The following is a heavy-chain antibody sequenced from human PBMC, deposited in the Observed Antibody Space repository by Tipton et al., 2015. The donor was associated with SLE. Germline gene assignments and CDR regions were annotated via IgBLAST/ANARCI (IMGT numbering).Heavy chain of an antibody. D-gene: IGHD2-15*01. V-gene: IGHV1-69*05. CDR1: GVTFSIYT. Sequence: QSGAEVKQPGSSVKVSCKASGVTFSIYTMNWVRQAPGQGLEWMGGIIPIFGTPKYAQKFQGRITFTTDETTRTAYMSLNNPRSEDTAIYFCGLLRGSDDDWGQGTQVTVSS. CDR3: GLLRGSDDD. J-gene: IGHJ4*02. CDR2: IIPIFGTP.